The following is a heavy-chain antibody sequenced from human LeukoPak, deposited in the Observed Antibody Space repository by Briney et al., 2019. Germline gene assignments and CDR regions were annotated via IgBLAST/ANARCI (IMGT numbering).Heavy chain of an antibody. V-gene: IGHV1-3*01. D-gene: IGHD3-3*01. J-gene: IGHJ6*03. CDR2: INGGLENT. Sequence: ASVKVSCKASGYTFTNYAIHWVRQAPGQSLEWMGQINGGLENTKYSQRFLGRVTITRDISANTAYMELSSLTSQDTAVYYCACRWYDFWSGYYRGYYYYYMDVWGKGTTVPVSS. CDR3: ACRWYDFWSGYYRGYYYYYMDV. CDR1: GYTFTNYA.